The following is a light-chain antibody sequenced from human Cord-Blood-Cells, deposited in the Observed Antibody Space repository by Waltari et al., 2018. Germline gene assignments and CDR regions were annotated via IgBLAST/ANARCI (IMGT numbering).Light chain of an antibody. J-gene: IGLJ1*01. Sequence: SSELTQDPAVSVALGQTVRITCQGDSLRSYYASWYQQKPGQASVLVIHGKNNRPSGIPDRFSGASSGNTASLTITGAQAEDEADYYCNSRDSSGNHYVFGTGTKVTVL. CDR2: GKN. CDR3: NSRDSSGNHYV. CDR1: SLRSYY. V-gene: IGLV3-19*01.